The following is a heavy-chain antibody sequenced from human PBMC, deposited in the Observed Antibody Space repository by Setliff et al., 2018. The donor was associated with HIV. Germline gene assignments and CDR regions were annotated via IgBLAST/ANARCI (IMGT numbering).Heavy chain of an antibody. CDR2: ISAYNGNT. J-gene: IGHJ3*02. D-gene: IGHD3-10*01. CDR1: GYIFISYG. CDR3: ARAPKRVYYYGSGTYLHDAFDI. Sequence: ASVKVSCKASGYIFISYGFSWVRQAPGQGLEWMGWISAYNGNTNYAQKLQGRVTMTTDTSTSTAYMELRNQRSDDTAVYYCARAPKRVYYYGSGTYLHDAFDIWGQGTMVTVSS. V-gene: IGHV1-18*01.